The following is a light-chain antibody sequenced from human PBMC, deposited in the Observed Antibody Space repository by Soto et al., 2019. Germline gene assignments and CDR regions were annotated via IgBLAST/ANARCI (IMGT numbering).Light chain of an antibody. J-gene: IGLJ1*01. CDR2: DVS. CDR3: CSYADNYSYV. Sequence: QSTMPHPRSLSGSPGQSVTISCTGTSSDVGAYNYVSWYQQHPGKAPKLMTYDVSKRPSGVPDRFSGSKSGNTASLTISGLQAEDEADYYCCSYADNYSYVFGTGTKVTVL. V-gene: IGLV2-11*01. CDR1: SSDVGAYNY.